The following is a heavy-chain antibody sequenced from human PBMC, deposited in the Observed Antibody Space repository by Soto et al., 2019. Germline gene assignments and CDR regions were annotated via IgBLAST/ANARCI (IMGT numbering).Heavy chain of an antibody. D-gene: IGHD6-6*01. Sequence: ASVKVSCKASGYTFTSYGISWVRQAPGQGLEWMGWISAYNGNTNYAQKLQGRVTMTTDTSTSTAYMELRSLRSDDTAVYYCARDWSSSSSVYYYYYMDVWGKGTTVTVSS. J-gene: IGHJ6*03. CDR1: GYTFTSYG. CDR2: ISAYNGNT. V-gene: IGHV1-18*01. CDR3: ARDWSSSSSVYYYYYMDV.